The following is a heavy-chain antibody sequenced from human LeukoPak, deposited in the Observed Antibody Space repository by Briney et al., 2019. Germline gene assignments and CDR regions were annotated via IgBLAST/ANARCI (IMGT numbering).Heavy chain of an antibody. CDR1: GFTFSSYA. J-gene: IGHJ4*02. V-gene: IGHV3-23*01. D-gene: IGHD2-2*01. CDR3: AKGACSTSCYQADYYFDY. Sequence: GGSLRLSCAASGFTFSSYAMSWVRQAPGKGLEWVSAISGSGGSTYYADSVKGRFTISRDNSKNTLYLQMNSLRAEDTAVYYCAKGACSTSCYQADYYFDYWGQGTLVTVSS. CDR2: ISGSGGST.